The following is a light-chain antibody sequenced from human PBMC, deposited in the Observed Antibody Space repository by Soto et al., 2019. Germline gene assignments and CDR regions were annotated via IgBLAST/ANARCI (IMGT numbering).Light chain of an antibody. CDR2: GAS. CDR3: QHYNSYSEA. V-gene: IGKV3D-15*01. J-gene: IGKJ1*01. Sequence: DILMTQCQATLSESPAARATLSGRASQSVSSWLAWYQQKPGQAPKLLIYGASSRATGIPDRFSGSGSGTEFTLTISSLQPDDFATYYCQHYNSYSEAFGQGTKVDIK. CDR1: QSVSSW.